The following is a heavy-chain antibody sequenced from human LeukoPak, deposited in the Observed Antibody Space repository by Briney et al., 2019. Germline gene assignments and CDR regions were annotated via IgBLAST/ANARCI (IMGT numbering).Heavy chain of an antibody. CDR2: IKSKADGGTT. CDR1: GFTFSNAW. CDR3: TTSWNDETGASYYYYYGMDV. D-gene: IGHD1-1*01. Sequence: GGSLRLSCAASGFTFSNAWMSWVRQAPGKGLEWVGRIKSKADGGTTDYAAPVKGRFTISRDDSKNTLYLQMNSLKTEDTAVYYCTTSWNDETGASYYYYYGMDVWGQGTTVTASS. J-gene: IGHJ6*02. V-gene: IGHV3-15*01.